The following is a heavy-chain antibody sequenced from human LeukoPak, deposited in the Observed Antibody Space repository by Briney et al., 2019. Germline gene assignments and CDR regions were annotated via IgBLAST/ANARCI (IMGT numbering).Heavy chain of an antibody. CDR2: ISGSGGST. CDR1: GFTFSSYA. D-gene: IGHD3-10*01. Sequence: GGSLRLSCAASGFTFSSYAMSWVRQAPGKGLEWVSAISGSGGSTYYADSVKGRFTISRDNSKNTLYLQMNSLRGEDTAVYYCAKYHDVMVRNRLDYWGQGTLVTVSS. CDR3: AKYHDVMVRNRLDY. J-gene: IGHJ4*02. V-gene: IGHV3-23*01.